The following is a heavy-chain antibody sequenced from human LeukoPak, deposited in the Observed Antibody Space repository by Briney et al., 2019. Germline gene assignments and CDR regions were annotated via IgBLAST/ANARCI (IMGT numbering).Heavy chain of an antibody. CDR3: AKEFYSSGWYWSFDY. V-gene: IGHV3-30*18. Sequence: GGSLRLSCAASGFIFSSYGMHWVRQAPGKGLEWVAVISYDGSHKYYADSVEGRFTISRDNSKNTLYLQMNSLRAEDTAVYYCAKEFYSSGWYWSFDYWGQGTLVTVSS. J-gene: IGHJ4*02. D-gene: IGHD6-19*01. CDR1: GFIFSSYG. CDR2: ISYDGSHK.